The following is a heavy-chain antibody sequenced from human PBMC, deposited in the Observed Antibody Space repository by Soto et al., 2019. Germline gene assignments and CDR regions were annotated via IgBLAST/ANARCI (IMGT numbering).Heavy chain of an antibody. J-gene: IGHJ4*02. CDR3: ARHVYYGSGTYCTN. Sequence: GGSLRLSCVVSGFTFNTYWMTWVRQAPGKGLEWVANIKQDGSEKHYVDFVKGRFTISRDNAKNSLYLQMNSLRVEDTAVYYCARHVYYGSGTYCTNWGQGTLVTVSS. V-gene: IGHV3-7*05. CDR2: IKQDGSEK. D-gene: IGHD3-10*01. CDR1: GFTFNTYW.